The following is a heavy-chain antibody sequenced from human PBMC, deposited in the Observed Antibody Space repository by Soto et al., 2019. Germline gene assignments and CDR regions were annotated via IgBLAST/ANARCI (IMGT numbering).Heavy chain of an antibody. CDR2: IYYSGST. J-gene: IGHJ4*01. D-gene: IGHD2-21*01. V-gene: IGHV4-59*01. CDR1: GAPITINY. Sequence: PSETLSLTCTVSGAPITINYWSWIRQAPGKGLEWIGSIYYSGSTTYNPSLSSRVTMSADTSKDQFSLKLNSVTAADKAVYYCARDGGDPYDHWGPGILVTV. CDR3: ARDGGDPYDH.